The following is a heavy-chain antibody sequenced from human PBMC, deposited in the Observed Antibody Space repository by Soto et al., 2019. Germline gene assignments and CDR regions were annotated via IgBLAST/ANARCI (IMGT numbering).Heavy chain of an antibody. J-gene: IGHJ5*02. D-gene: IGHD3-10*01. CDR3: AREGAFGGPNWFDP. V-gene: IGHV1-3*04. CDR1: GYTFANYA. Sequence: QVRLVQSGAEVKKPGASVKLSCKATGYTFANYALHWLRQAPGQRLEWMGWINTGNARTQYSQTFQDRITITRDTSATTAYLELGSLTSEDTAVYYCAREGAFGGPNWFDPWGQGTLVTVSS. CDR2: INTGNART.